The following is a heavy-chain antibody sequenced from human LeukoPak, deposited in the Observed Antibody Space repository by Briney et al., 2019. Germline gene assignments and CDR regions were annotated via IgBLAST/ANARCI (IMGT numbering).Heavy chain of an antibody. V-gene: IGHV3-21*01. CDR3: ARDYFGDYGPFDS. J-gene: IGHJ4*02. Sequence: GGSLRLSCAASGFTFSSYSMNWVCQAPGTGLEWVSSISSSSSYIYYADSMKGRFTISRDNAKNSLYLQMNSLRAEDTAVYYCARDYFGDYGPFDSWGQGTLVTVSS. CDR1: GFTFSSYS. CDR2: ISSSSSYI. D-gene: IGHD4-17*01.